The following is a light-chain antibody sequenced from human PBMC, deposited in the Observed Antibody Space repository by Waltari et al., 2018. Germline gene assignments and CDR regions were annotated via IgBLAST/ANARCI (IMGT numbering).Light chain of an antibody. J-gene: IGLJ3*02. Sequence: QSVLTQAPSVSAAPGQKVTISCSGSSSKIGRKYVWWYQQVPGAAPKVLIYDDDKRPSGIPDRFSGSKSDTAATLAITGLQTGDEAHYYCGTWESSVSVVVFGGGTKVTVL. CDR1: SSKIGRKY. CDR3: GTWESSVSVVV. CDR2: DDD. V-gene: IGLV1-51*01.